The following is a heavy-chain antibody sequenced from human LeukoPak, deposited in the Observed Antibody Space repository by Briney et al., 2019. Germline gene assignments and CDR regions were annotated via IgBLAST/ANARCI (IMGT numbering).Heavy chain of an antibody. Sequence: GGSLRLSCGISGFIFSSYWMNWVRQAPGKGLEWVANINQDGREYYYVDSVKGRFTISRDNAKNSLHLQMNSLRADDTAVYYCGREPGLAVADYWGQGTLVTVSS. D-gene: IGHD6-19*01. CDR1: GFIFSSYW. CDR3: GREPGLAVADY. CDR2: INQDGREY. J-gene: IGHJ4*02. V-gene: IGHV3-7*01.